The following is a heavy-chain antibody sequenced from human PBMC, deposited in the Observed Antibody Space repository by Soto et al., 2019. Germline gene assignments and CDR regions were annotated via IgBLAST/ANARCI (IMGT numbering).Heavy chain of an antibody. J-gene: IGHJ6*03. V-gene: IGHV4-59*01. Sequence: SETLSLTCTVSGGSISSYYWSWIRQPPGKGLEWIGYIYYSGSTNYNPSLKSRVTISVDTSKNQFSLKLSSVTAADTAVYYCARGYGWGVYYYYMDVWGKGTTVTVSS. CDR1: GGSISSYY. CDR3: ARGYGWGVYYYYMDV. D-gene: IGHD4-17*01. CDR2: IYYSGST.